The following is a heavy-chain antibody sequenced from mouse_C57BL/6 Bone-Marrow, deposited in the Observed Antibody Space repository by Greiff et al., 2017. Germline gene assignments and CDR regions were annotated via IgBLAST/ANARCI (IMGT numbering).Heavy chain of an antibody. Sequence: VQLKESGGDLVKPGGSLKLSCAASGFTFSSYGMSWVRQTPDKRLEWVATISSGGSYTYYPDSVKGRFTISRDNAKNTLYLQMSSLKSEDTAMYYCARHGSRRFAYWGQGTLVTVSA. CDR2: ISSGGSYT. V-gene: IGHV5-6*01. J-gene: IGHJ3*01. CDR1: GFTFSSYG. CDR3: ARHGSRRFAY. D-gene: IGHD6-2*01.